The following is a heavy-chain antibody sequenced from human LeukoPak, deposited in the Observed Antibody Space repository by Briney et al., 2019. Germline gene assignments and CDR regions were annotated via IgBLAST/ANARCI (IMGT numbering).Heavy chain of an antibody. CDR2: IIPIFGTA. D-gene: IGHD1-26*01. J-gene: IGHJ4*02. CDR3: ARGGYSGTEKPNDY. Sequence: GASVKVSCKASGGTFSSYAISWVRQAPGQGLEWMGGIIPIFGTANYAQKFQGRVTITADKSTSTAYMELSSLRSDDTAVYYCARGGYSGTEKPNDYWGQGTLVTVSS. V-gene: IGHV1-69*06. CDR1: GGTFSSYA.